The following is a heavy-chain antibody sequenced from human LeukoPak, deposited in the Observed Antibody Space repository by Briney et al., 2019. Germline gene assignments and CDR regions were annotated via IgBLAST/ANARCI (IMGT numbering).Heavy chain of an antibody. CDR3: ARDAGWGYYDL. CDR1: GFTFSTSW. D-gene: IGHD1-26*01. Sequence: GGSLRLPCVASGFTFSTSWVTWVRQAPGTGLEWVANIDKHGNGKYYVDSVKGRFAISRDYASNSVFLQMDSLRAEDTSVYYCARDAGWGYYDLWGQGTPVTVSS. J-gene: IGHJ4*02. V-gene: IGHV3-7*01. CDR2: IDKHGNGK.